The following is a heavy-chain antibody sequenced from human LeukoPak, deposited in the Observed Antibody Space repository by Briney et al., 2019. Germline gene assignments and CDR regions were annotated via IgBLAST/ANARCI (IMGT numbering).Heavy chain of an antibody. Sequence: GSLRLSCVASGFTFSSYAMSWVRQAPGKGLEWVSAISGSGGSTYYADSVKGRFTISRDNSKNTLYLQMNSLRAEDTAVYYCAKDFLIVVAPAANVPLDYWGQGTLVTVSS. CDR1: GFTFSSYA. CDR2: ISGSGGST. V-gene: IGHV3-23*01. CDR3: AKDFLIVVAPAANVPLDY. J-gene: IGHJ4*02. D-gene: IGHD2-2*01.